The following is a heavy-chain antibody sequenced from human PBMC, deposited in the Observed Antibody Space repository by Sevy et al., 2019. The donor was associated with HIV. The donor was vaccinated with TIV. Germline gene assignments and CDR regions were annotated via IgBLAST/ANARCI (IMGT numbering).Heavy chain of an antibody. CDR1: GFTFSSYA. CDR3: AKGPPNYDSSGYYLFDY. D-gene: IGHD3-22*01. J-gene: IGHJ4*02. Sequence: GGSLRLSCAASGFTFSSYAMSWVRQAPGKGLERVSAISGSGGSTYYADSVKGRFTISRDNSKNTLYLQMNSLRAEDTAVYYCAKGPPNYDSSGYYLFDYWGQGTLVTVSS. CDR2: ISGSGGST. V-gene: IGHV3-23*01.